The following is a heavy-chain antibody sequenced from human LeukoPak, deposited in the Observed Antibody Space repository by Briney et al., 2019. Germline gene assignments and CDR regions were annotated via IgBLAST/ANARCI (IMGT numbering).Heavy chain of an antibody. Sequence: PGGSLRLSCAASGFTFSSYSMNWVRQAPGKGLEWVSYISSSSSTIYYADSVKGRFTISRDNAKNSQYLQMNSLRAEDTAVYYCARDPIAAAGTLDYWGQGTLVTVSS. CDR1: GFTFSSYS. CDR3: ARDPIAAAGTLDY. D-gene: IGHD6-13*01. J-gene: IGHJ4*02. V-gene: IGHV3-48*01. CDR2: ISSSSSTI.